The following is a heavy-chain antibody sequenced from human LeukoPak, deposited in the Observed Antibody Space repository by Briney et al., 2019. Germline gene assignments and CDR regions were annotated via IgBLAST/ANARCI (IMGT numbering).Heavy chain of an antibody. CDR1: GGTFSSYA. J-gene: IGHJ4*02. CDR2: IIPIFGTA. Sequence: HRASVTVSCKASGGTFSSYAISWVRQAPGQGLEWMGGIIPIFGTANYAQKFQGRVTITADESTSTAYMELSSLRSEDTAVYYCARDRTYSSSSGSPVDYWGQGTLVTVSS. D-gene: IGHD6-6*01. CDR3: ARDRTYSSSSGSPVDY. V-gene: IGHV1-69*01.